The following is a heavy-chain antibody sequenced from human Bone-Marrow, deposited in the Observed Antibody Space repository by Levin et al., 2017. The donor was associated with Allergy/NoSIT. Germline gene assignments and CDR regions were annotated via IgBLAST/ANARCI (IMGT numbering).Heavy chain of an antibody. Sequence: PGGSLRLSCAVSGFTFSSYSMDWVRQAPGKGLEWISYISTGSRTIYYADSVKGRFTISRDNAKNSLYLQMNSLRAEDPAVYYCARVFSHEASIELTKAWSYWGPGTLVTVSS. V-gene: IGHV3-48*01. CDR3: ARVFSHEASIELTKAWSY. CDR1: GFTFSSYS. CDR2: ISTGSRTI. D-gene: IGHD6-6*01. J-gene: IGHJ4*02.